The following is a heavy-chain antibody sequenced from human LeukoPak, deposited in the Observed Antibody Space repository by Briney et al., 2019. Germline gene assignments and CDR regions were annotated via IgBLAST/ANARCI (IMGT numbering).Heavy chain of an antibody. D-gene: IGHD6-6*01. CDR2: IKQDGSEK. J-gene: IGHJ6*02. V-gene: IGHV3-7*01. Sequence: PGGSLRLSCAASGFTFSSYWMSWVRQAPGKGLEWVVNIKQDGSEKYYVDSVKGRFTISRDNAKNSLYLQMNSLRAEDTAVYYCARVRIAARYYGMDVWGQGTTVTVSS. CDR1: GFTFSSYW. CDR3: ARVRIAARYYGMDV.